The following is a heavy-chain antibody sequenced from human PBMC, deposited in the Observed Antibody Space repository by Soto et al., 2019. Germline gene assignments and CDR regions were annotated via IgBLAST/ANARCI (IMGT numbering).Heavy chain of an antibody. Sequence: SDPLSLTCTLSAYSISSEYQCAWIRVPPGKGLEWLGAVHYSRSTNYTQSLKSRLTISVDKSKNQFSLNLSAVTAAHTTVYYCARQDRVVAEGRWFDPWGQGTLVTVSS. D-gene: IGHD2-15*01. J-gene: IGHJ5*02. CDR3: ARQDRVVAEGRWFDP. CDR1: AYSISSEYQ. V-gene: IGHV4-38-2*02. CDR2: VHYSRST.